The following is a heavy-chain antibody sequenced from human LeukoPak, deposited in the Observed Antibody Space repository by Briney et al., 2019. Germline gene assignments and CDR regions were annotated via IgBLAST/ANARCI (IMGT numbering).Heavy chain of an antibody. CDR3: AREVLVGAMDH. CDR1: GFTVSSNY. D-gene: IGHD1-26*01. Sequence: GGSLRLSCAASGFTVSSNYMSWVPQAPGKGLEWGSVIYSGGGTYHADSVNGRFTISRDNSKNTLYLQMNSLRAEDTAVYYCAREVLVGAMDHWGQGTQVTVSS. J-gene: IGHJ4*02. V-gene: IGHV3-53*01. CDR2: IYSGGGT.